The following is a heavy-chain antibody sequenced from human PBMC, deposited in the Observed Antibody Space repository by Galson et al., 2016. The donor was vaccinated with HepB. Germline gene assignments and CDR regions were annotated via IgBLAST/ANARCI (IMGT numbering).Heavy chain of an antibody. CDR2: TRTSGRI. CDR3: ARQYEYRSTWYYFDS. J-gene: IGHJ4*02. V-gene: IGHV4-4*07. Sequence: SETLSLTCTVPGDSISSHYWTWIRQPAGRGPEWIGRTRTSGRINYHPSLKSRVSMSIDTSKNQLSLRLTSVTAADTAVYYCARQYEYRSTWYYFDSWGQGTLVTVSP. D-gene: IGHD6-13*01. CDR1: GDSISSHY.